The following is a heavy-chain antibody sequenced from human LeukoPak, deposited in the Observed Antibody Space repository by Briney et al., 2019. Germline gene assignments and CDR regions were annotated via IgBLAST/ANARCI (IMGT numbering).Heavy chain of an antibody. CDR1: GFTFSSYA. J-gene: IGHJ4*02. V-gene: IGHV3-23*01. CDR3: ARDPWATTGTVDY. D-gene: IGHD1-1*01. Sequence: GGSLRLSCAASGFTFSSYAMSWVRQAPGKGLEWVSAISGGGGSTYYADSVKGRFTISRDNSKNTLYLQMNSLRAEDTAVYYCARDPWATTGTVDYWGQGTLVTVSS. CDR2: ISGGGGST.